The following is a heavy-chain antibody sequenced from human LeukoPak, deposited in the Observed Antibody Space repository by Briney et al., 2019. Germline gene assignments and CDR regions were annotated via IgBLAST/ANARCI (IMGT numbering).Heavy chain of an antibody. CDR1: GGNFDGYA. V-gene: IGHV3-9*01. D-gene: IGHD4-17*01. CDR3: AKAHDYGDYAGFDY. J-gene: IGHJ4*02. CDR2: ISWNSGNI. Sequence: GGSLRLSCAASGGNFDGYAMHWVRQAPGRGLEWVSGISWNSGNIAYADSVKGRFTISRDSAKTSLYLQINNLRAEDTALYYCAKAHDYGDYAGFDYWGQGTLVSVSS.